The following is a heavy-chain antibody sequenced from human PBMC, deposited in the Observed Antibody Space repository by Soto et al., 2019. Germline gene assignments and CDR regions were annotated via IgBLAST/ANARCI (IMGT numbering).Heavy chain of an antibody. J-gene: IGHJ4*02. CDR2: ISHSETT. CDR1: GSYSTSGDSH. Sequence: SETLSLTCSVSGSYSTSGDSHWTWIRQAPGKGLEWIGYISHSETTYYSPALKNRILISSDFSMNQFSLRLNSVTAADTAVYVCAGFGVGDRDDKWGQGTRVTVSS. CDR3: AGFGVGDRDDK. V-gene: IGHV4-30-4*01. D-gene: IGHD2-8*01.